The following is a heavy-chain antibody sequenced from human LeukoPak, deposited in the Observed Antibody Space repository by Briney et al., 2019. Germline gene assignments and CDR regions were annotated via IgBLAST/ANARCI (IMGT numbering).Heavy chain of an antibody. Sequence: ASVKVSCKASGYTFTSYYMHWVRQAPGQGLEWMGIINPSGGSTSYAQKFQGRVTITADKSTSTAYMELSSLRSEDTAVYYCARDHPGIAVAATRYFDYWGQGTLVTVSS. V-gene: IGHV1-46*01. CDR1: GYTFTSYY. CDR3: ARDHPGIAVAATRYFDY. CDR2: INPSGGST. D-gene: IGHD6-19*01. J-gene: IGHJ4*02.